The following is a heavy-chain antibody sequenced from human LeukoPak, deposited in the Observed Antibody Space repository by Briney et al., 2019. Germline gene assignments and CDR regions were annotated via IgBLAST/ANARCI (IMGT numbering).Heavy chain of an antibody. V-gene: IGHV3-23*01. J-gene: IGHJ4*02. D-gene: IGHD3-22*01. CDR1: GFTFGSSG. Sequence: GGSLRLSCAASGFTFGSSGMSWVRQVSAMGLEWVSAISAHSRDTFYADSVKGRFTISRDNSKNMLFLQMNSLRAEDTAIYYCAKEEFYDSRAYEHSWGQGTLVTVPS. CDR2: ISAHSRDT. CDR3: AKEEFYDSRAYEHS.